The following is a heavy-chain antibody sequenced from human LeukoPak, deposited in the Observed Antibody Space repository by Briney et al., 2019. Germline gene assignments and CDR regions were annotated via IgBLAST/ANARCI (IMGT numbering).Heavy chain of an antibody. J-gene: IGHJ4*02. CDR3: AKDAPIAGAGITAIFVY. D-gene: IGHD6-13*01. CDR1: GFTFSSYA. V-gene: IGHV3-23*01. CDR2: ISGSGGST. Sequence: PGGSLRLSCAAPGFTFSSYAMSWVRQAPGKGLEWVSAISGSGGSTYYADSVKGRFTISRDNSKNTLYLQMNSLRAEDTAVYYCAKDAPIAGAGITAIFVYCGQGTLFTVSS.